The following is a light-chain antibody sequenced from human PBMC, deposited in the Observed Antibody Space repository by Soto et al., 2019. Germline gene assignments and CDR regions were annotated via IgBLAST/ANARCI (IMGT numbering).Light chain of an antibody. J-gene: IGKJ2*01. CDR3: MQAAQIRPYT. V-gene: IGKV2-24*01. CDR2: KVS. CDR1: QSLVHSDGNTY. Sequence: DIVMTQTPRSSPVTLGQPASISCRSCQSLVHSDGNTYMRWLQQRPGQPPRLLIYKVSNRFSGVTDGFGGSRAGTDFTLKTIRVEAEDVGVYYCMQAAQIRPYTFGQGTKLEIK.